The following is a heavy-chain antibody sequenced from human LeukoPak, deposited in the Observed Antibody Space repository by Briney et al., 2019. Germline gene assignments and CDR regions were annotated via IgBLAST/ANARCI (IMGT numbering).Heavy chain of an antibody. Sequence: GGSLRLSCAASGFTFNSCAMSWVRQAPGKGLEWVSTISDSGTSTLYADSVKGRFTISRDNSKNTLYVQMNSLRAEDTAVYYCAKRDYYSFDYWGQGTLVTVSS. J-gene: IGHJ4*02. V-gene: IGHV3-23*01. CDR2: ISDSGTST. CDR3: AKRDYYSFDY. CDR1: GFTFNSCA. D-gene: IGHD2/OR15-2a*01.